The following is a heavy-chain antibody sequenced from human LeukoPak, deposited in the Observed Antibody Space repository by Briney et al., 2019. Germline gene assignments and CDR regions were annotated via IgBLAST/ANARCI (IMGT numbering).Heavy chain of an antibody. Sequence: PSETLSLTCTVSGGSISSYYWSWIRQPAGKGLEWIGGIYTCGSTNYNPSLKSRVTMSVDTSKNQFSLKLSSVTAADTAVYYCARVPASAAPPPLYYYYYYMDVWGKGTTVTVSS. CDR2: IYTCGST. CDR3: ARVPASAAPPPLYYYYYYMDV. J-gene: IGHJ6*03. CDR1: GGSISSYY. V-gene: IGHV4-4*07.